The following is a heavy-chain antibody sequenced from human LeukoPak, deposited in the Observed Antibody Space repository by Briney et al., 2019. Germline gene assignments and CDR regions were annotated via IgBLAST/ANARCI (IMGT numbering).Heavy chain of an antibody. V-gene: IGHV3-30-3*01. CDR3: AREFGLYCTSTSCAEIPNYYYYGMDV. CDR2: ISYDGSNK. CDR1: GLTFSSYA. J-gene: IGHJ6*02. D-gene: IGHD2-2*01. Sequence: RGSLRLSCAASGLTFSSYAMHWVRQAPGKGLEWVAVISYDGSNKYYADSVKGRFTISRDNSKNTLYLQMNSLRAEDTAVYYCAREFGLYCTSTSCAEIPNYYYYGMDVWGQGTTVSVS.